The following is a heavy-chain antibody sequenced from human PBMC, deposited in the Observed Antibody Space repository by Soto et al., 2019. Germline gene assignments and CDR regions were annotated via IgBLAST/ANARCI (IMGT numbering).Heavy chain of an antibody. J-gene: IGHJ4*02. Sequence: GGSLRLSCAVSGFSVSNNYMSWVRQAPGKGLQWVSVLYSDGSPYYADSVKGRFTISRDNSKNTLYLQMNSLRAEDTAVYYCARELNYGVNDYWGQGTLVTVSS. D-gene: IGHD4-17*01. CDR3: ARELNYGVNDY. CDR2: LYSDGSP. V-gene: IGHV3-53*01. CDR1: GFSVSNNY.